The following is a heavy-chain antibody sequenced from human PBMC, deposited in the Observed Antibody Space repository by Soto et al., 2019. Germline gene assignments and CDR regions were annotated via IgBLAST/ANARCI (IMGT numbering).Heavy chain of an antibody. CDR3: AALGVNFDH. D-gene: IGHD2-8*01. CDR2: IGVGSINR. CDR1: GFTFTRSS. J-gene: IGHJ4*02. Sequence: SDTVSCKASGFTFTRSSVLLVRQARGQRREWRGWIGVGSINRHYAQKFQERVTITSDMFTNTAYMELSSLRSEDTAVHYCAALGVNFDHWGQGTLVTVSS. V-gene: IGHV1-58*01.